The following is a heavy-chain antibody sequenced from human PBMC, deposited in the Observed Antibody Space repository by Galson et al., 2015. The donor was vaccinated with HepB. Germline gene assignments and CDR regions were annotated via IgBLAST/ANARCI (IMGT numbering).Heavy chain of an antibody. CDR1: KYTFSDYY. J-gene: IGHJ4*02. V-gene: IGHV1-2*02. CDR3: ARGRSKWELLRDDFDY. D-gene: IGHD1-26*01. Sequence: SVKVSCKASKYTFSDYYIHWVRQAPGQGLEWMGWIFPNSGGTTYAQVFQGRVTLTSDTSINTAYMYLSSLTSDDTAVYYCARGRSKWELLRDDFDYGGQGTLVTVSS. CDR2: IFPNSGGT.